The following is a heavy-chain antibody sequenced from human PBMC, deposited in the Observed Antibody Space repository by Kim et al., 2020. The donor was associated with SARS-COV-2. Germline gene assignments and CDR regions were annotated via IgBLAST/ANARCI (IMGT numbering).Heavy chain of an antibody. V-gene: IGHV1-69*13. D-gene: IGHD4-17*01. CDR1: GGTFSSYA. J-gene: IGHJ5*02. CDR3: ARTKDYVGVWFDP. CDR2: IIPIFGTA. Sequence: SVKVSCKASGGTFSSYAISWVRQAPGQGLEWMGGIIPIFGTANYAQKFQGRVTITADESTSTAYMELSSLRSEDTAVYYCARTKDYVGVWFDPWGQGTLVTVSS.